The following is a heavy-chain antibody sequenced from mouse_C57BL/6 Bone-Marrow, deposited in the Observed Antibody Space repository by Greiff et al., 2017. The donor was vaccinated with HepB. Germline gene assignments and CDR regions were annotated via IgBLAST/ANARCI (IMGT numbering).Heavy chain of an antibody. D-gene: IGHD1-1*01. J-gene: IGHJ2*01. Sequence: QVQLKESGAELARPGASVKLSCKASGYTFTSYGISWVKQRTGQGLEWIGEIYPRSGNTYYNEKFKGKATLTADKSSSTAYMELRSLTSEDSAVYFCARWGYGSFYFDYWGQGTTLTVSS. V-gene: IGHV1-81*01. CDR1: GYTFTSYG. CDR3: ARWGYGSFYFDY. CDR2: IYPRSGNT.